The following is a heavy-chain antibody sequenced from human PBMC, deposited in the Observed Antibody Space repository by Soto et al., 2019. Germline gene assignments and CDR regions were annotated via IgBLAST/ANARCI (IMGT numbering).Heavy chain of an antibody. CDR2: ISGSGDIT. Sequence: EVQLLESGGGLEKPGGSLRLSCAASGFTFSSYGMTWVRQAPGKGLEWVSGISGSGDITVYADSVKGRFTISRDNSKNTLYLQMNSLRAEDTAVYYCAKDKYYDWGQGSLLTVSS. CDR1: GFTFSSYG. V-gene: IGHV3-23*01. J-gene: IGHJ4*02. D-gene: IGHD3-22*01. CDR3: AKDKYYD.